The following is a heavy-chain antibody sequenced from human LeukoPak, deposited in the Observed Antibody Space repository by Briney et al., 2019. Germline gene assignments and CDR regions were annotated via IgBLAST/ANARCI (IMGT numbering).Heavy chain of an antibody. CDR2: MNPNSGNT. V-gene: IGHV1-8*03. CDR3: ARASRNYVWGSYRYLYYFDY. J-gene: IGHJ4*02. D-gene: IGHD3-16*02. Sequence: ASVKVSCKASGGTFSSYAISWVRQATGQGLEWMGWMNPNSGNTGYAQKFQGRVTITRNTSISTAYMELSSLRSEDTAVYYCARASRNYVWGSYRYLYYFDYWGQGTLVTVSS. CDR1: GGTFSSYA.